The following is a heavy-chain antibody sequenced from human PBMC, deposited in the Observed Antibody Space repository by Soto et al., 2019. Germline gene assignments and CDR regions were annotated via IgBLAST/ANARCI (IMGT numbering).Heavy chain of an antibody. D-gene: IGHD6-6*01. J-gene: IGHJ4*02. CDR2: IYWNDDK. CDR3: AHVDDVAALFAY. CDR1: GFSLSTTGEG. V-gene: IGHV2-5*01. Sequence: QITLKESGPTLVKPTQTLTLTCTFSGFSLSTTGEGVGWIRQPPGKALEWLAVIYWNDDKSYSPSLKSRLTISKDTSKKQVVLTMMNMAPVDTGTYYCAHVDDVAALFAYLGQGTLVTVSS.